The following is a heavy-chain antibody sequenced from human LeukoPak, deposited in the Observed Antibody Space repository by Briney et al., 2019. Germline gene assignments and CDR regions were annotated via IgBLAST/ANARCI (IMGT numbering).Heavy chain of an antibody. CDR3: TAGGYCSSTSCPPGDY. D-gene: IGHD2-2*01. Sequence: GGSLRLSCTASGFTFGDYAMSWVRQAPGKGLEWVGFIRSKAYGGTTEYAASVKGRFTISRDDSKSIAYLQMNSLKTEDTAVYYCTAGGYCSSTSCPPGDYWGQGTLVTVSS. J-gene: IGHJ4*02. CDR1: GFTFGDYA. V-gene: IGHV3-49*04. CDR2: IRSKAYGGTT.